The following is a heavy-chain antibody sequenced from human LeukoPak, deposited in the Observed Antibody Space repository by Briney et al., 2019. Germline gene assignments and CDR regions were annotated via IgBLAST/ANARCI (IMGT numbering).Heavy chain of an antibody. J-gene: IGHJ4*02. V-gene: IGHV4-38-2*01. CDR1: GYSFSCGYG. CDR2: FYCTCST. D-gene: IGHD5-18*01. CDR3: ADVDTLKTAYFDA. Sequence: SETLSLPCAVSGYSFSCGYGWAWLRPPPGTGLEWMGTFYCTCSTHFNPSLKGLDTISVETSKNQFSLKLTSVTAAHAAVYFCADVDTLKTAYFDAWGQGNLITVSS.